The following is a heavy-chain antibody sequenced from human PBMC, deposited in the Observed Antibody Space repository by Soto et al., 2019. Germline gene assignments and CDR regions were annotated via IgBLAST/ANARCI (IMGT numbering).Heavy chain of an antibody. V-gene: IGHV4-39*01. D-gene: IGHD3-10*01. CDR2: IYYSGST. J-gene: IGHJ3*02. Sequence: SETLSLTCTVSGGSISSSSYYWGWIRQPPGKGLEWIGSIYYSGSTYYNPSLKGRGTISVDTSKNQFSLKLSSVTAADTAVYYCAMIYGSGSYDAFDIWGQGTMVTVSS. CDR1: GGSISSSSYY. CDR3: AMIYGSGSYDAFDI.